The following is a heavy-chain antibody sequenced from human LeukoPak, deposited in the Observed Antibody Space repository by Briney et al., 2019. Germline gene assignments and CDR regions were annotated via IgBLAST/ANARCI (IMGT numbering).Heavy chain of an antibody. D-gene: IGHD1/OR15-1a*01. CDR2: ISGSGGST. J-gene: IGHJ4*02. Sequence: GSLRLSCAASGFTFSSYAMSWVRQAPGKGLEWVSAISGSGGSTYYADSVKGRFTISRDNSKNTLYLQMNSLRAEDTAVYYCAKGTRDWNTVDYWAREPWSPSPQ. V-gene: IGHV3-23*01. CDR1: GFTFSSYA. CDR3: AKGTRDWNTVDY.